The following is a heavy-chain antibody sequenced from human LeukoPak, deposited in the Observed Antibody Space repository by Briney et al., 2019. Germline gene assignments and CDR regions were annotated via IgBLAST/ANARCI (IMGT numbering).Heavy chain of an antibody. V-gene: IGHV3-30*02. CDR3: AKDGNSDDLYYYYYYMDV. CDR2: IRYDGSNK. J-gene: IGHJ6*03. CDR1: GFTFSSYG. Sequence: PGGSLRLSCAASGFTFSSYGMHWVRQAPGKGLEWVAFIRYDGSNKYYADSVKGRFTISRDNSKNTLYLQMNSLRAEDTAVYYCAKDGNSDDLYYYYYYMDVWGKGTTVTVSS. D-gene: IGHD6-13*01.